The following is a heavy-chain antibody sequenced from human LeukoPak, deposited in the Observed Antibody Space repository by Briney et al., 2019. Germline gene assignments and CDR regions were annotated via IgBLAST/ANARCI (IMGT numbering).Heavy chain of an antibody. Sequence: GGSLRLSCEAAGFTFSSLTMPWVRQAPGKGLVWVSRIDSKGASATYADSVKGRFTVSRDNAKNTLYLEMYNLRVDDTAVYYCARTLEDSRSAMDVWGQGTTVTVSS. D-gene: IGHD6-13*01. J-gene: IGHJ6*02. CDR2: IDSKGASA. V-gene: IGHV3-74*01. CDR1: GFTFSSLT. CDR3: ARTLEDSRSAMDV.